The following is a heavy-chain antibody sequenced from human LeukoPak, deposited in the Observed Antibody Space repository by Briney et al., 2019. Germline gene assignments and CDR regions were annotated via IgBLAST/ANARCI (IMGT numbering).Heavy chain of an antibody. J-gene: IGHJ3*02. CDR2: ISYDGSNK. CDR3: AKGGGGSGSYRQGAFDI. CDR1: GFTFSSYG. D-gene: IGHD3-16*02. V-gene: IGHV3-30*18. Sequence: GRSLRLSCAASGFTFSSYGMHWVRQAPGKGLEWVAVISYDGSNKYYADSVKGRFTISRDNAKNSLYLQMNSLRAEDTALYYCAKGGGGSGSYRQGAFDIWGQGTMVTVSS.